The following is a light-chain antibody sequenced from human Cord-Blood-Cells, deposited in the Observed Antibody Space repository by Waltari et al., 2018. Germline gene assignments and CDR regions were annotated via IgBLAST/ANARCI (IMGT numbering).Light chain of an antibody. Sequence: DIQITQSPSTLSASVGDRVTITCRASQSISSWLAWYQQKSGKAPKLLIYKASNLESGVPSRFSGSGSGTEFTLNISSLQPDDFATYYCQQYNRYSTFGPGTKVEIK. J-gene: IGKJ1*01. CDR2: KAS. CDR1: QSISSW. V-gene: IGKV1-5*03. CDR3: QQYNRYST.